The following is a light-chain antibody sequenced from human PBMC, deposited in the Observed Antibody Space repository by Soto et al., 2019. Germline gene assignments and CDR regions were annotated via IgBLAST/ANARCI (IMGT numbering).Light chain of an antibody. V-gene: IGKV3-11*01. CDR3: QQRAGWPRT. CDR1: QSVSNY. J-gene: IGKJ1*01. CDR2: DTF. Sequence: EIVLTQSPATLSLSPGERATLSCRASQSVSNYLTWYQQKPGQAPRLLVYDTFNRANGVPARFTGSGSDTYFTLTISSLEPEDFAVYYCQQRAGWPRTFGQGTKVEIK.